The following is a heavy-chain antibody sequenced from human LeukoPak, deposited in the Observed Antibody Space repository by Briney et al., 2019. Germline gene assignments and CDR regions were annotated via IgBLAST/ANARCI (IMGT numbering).Heavy chain of an antibody. CDR2: IYPGDSDT. CDR3: ARQICSNGVCYSDY. D-gene: IGHD2-8*01. CDR1: GYSFTNYW. J-gene: IGHJ4*02. V-gene: IGHV5-51*01. Sequence: GESLKISCKGSGYSFTNYWIGWVRQMPGKGLEWMGIIYPGDSDTRYSPPFQGQVTMSADKSISTAYLQWSSLKASDTAMYYCARQICSNGVCYSDYWGQGTLVTVSS.